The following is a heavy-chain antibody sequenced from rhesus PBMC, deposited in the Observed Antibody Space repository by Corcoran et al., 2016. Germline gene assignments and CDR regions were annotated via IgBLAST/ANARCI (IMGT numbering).Heavy chain of an antibody. D-gene: IGHD1-20*01. V-gene: IGHV4-160*01. CDR3: AREGSWNNEDY. Sequence: QVQLQESGPGLVKPSETLSLTCAVSGGSFSSYWWGWIRQPPGKGLEWSGSIYGSRGRTVYHPSRRCRATLSRDTSKNQFSLKLSSVTAADTAVYYCAREGSWNNEDYWGQGVLVTVSS. CDR2: IYGSRGRT. CDR1: GGSFSSYW. J-gene: IGHJ4*01.